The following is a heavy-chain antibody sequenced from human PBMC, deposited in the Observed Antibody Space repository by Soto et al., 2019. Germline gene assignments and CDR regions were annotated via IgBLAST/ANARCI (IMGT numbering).Heavy chain of an antibody. CDR3: ARDQGYCSGGSCFRFDY. V-gene: IGHV1-69*13. Sequence: GASVKVSCKASGGTFSSYAISWVRQAPGQGLEWMGGIIPIFGTANYAQKFQGRVTITADESTSTAYMELSSLRSEDTAVYYCARDQGYCSGGSCFRFDYWGQGTLVTVSS. CDR2: IIPIFGTA. CDR1: GGTFSSYA. D-gene: IGHD2-15*01. J-gene: IGHJ4*02.